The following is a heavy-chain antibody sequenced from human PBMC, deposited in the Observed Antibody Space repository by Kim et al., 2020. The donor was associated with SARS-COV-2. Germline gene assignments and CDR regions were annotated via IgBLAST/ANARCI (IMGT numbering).Heavy chain of an antibody. CDR1: GYTFGSYA. J-gene: IGHJ4*02. Sequence: ASVKVSCKASGYTFGSYAMNWVRQAPGQGLEWMGWISTNTGNPTYAQGFTGRFVFSLDTSVSTAYLQISSLKAEDTAVYYCARGSGGWFGELYDYWGQGTLVTVSS. V-gene: IGHV7-4-1*02. CDR3: ARGSGGWFGELYDY. CDR2: ISTNTGNP. D-gene: IGHD3-10*01.